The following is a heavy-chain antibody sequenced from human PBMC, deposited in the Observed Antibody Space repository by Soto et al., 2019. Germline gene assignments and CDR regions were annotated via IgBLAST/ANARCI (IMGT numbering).Heavy chain of an antibody. CDR2: INHSGST. CDR3: ARVYYDILTCYYYPDY. CDR1: GGSFSGYY. Sequence: PSETLSLTCAVYGGSFSGYYWSWIRQPPGKGLEWIGEINHSGSTNYNPSLKSRVTISVDTSKNQFSLKLSPVTAADTAVYYCARVYYDILTCYYYPDYWGQGTLVTVSS. V-gene: IGHV4-34*01. D-gene: IGHD3-9*01. J-gene: IGHJ4*02.